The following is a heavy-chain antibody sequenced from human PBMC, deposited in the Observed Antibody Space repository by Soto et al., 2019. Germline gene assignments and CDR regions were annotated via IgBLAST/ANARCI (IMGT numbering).Heavy chain of an antibody. CDR3: AKSRSGYTKNYFDY. J-gene: IGHJ4*02. CDR2: ISGSGATT. CDR1: GFSFGGYA. Sequence: GGSLRLSCAASGFSFGGYAMNWVRQAPGKGLEWVSYISGSGATTYYADSVRGRFTISRDNSGNTLYLQMNSLRAEDTAIFFCAKSRSGYTKNYFDYWGQGTPVTVSS. V-gene: IGHV3-23*01. D-gene: IGHD3-3*01.